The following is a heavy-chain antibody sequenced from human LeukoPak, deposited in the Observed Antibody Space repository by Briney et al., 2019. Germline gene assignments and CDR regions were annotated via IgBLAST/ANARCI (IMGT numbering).Heavy chain of an antibody. CDR3: ARSSGTYFPFEY. V-gene: IGHV3-21*01. J-gene: IGHJ4*02. CDR1: GFIFSTYT. Sequence: GGSPRLSCAASGFIFSTYTMNWVRQVPGKGLEWVSSISSSNSYIYYADSVKGRFTISRDNAKNSLYLHMNSLRAEDTAVYYCARSSGTYFPFEYWGQGTLVTVSS. D-gene: IGHD1-26*01. CDR2: ISSSNSYI.